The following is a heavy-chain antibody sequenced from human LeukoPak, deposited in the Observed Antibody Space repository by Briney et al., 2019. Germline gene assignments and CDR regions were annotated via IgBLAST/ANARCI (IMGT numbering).Heavy chain of an antibody. V-gene: IGHV4-30-4*01. D-gene: IGHD3-3*01. CDR3: ATRRITIFGVVIMSAFDI. CDR1: GGSISSGDYY. J-gene: IGHJ3*02. CDR2: IYYSGST. Sequence: PSETLSLTCTVSGGSISSGDYYWSWIRQPPGKGLEWIGYIYYSGSTYYNPSLKSRVTISVDTSKNQFSLKLSSVTAADTAVYYCATRRITIFGVVIMSAFDIWGQGTMVTVSS.